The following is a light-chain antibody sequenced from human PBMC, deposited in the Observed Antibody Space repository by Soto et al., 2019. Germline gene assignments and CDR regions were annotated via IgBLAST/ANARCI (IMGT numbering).Light chain of an antibody. CDR3: QQYGRSGT. CDR1: QSISSN. J-gene: IGKJ1*01. V-gene: IGKV3-20*01. Sequence: EIVLTQSPGTLSLSPGERATLSCTASQSISSNLAWYQQRPVQAPRLLIYATSSRATGIPDRFSGSGSGTDFTLTISRLEPEDFAVYYCQQYGRSGTFGQGTKVDIK. CDR2: ATS.